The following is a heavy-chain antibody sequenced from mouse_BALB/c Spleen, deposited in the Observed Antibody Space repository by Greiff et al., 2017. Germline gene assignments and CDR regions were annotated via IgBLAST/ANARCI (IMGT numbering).Heavy chain of an antibody. CDR3: FTTVVATDY. CDR2: IDPENGNT. CDR1: GFNIKDYY. Sequence: VQLKESGAELVRPGASVKLSCTASGFNIKDYYMHWVKQRPEQGLEWIGWIDPENGNTIYDPKFQGKASITADTSSNTAYLQLSSLTSEDTAVYYAFTTVVATDYWGQGTTLTVSS. D-gene: IGHD1-1*01. J-gene: IGHJ2*01. V-gene: IGHV14-1*02.